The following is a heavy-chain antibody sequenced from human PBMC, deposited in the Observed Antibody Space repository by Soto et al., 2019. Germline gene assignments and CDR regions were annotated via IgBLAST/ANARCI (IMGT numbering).Heavy chain of an antibody. Sequence: SETLSLTCTVSGGSISSYYWSWIRQPPGKGPEWIGYIYYSGSTNYNPSLKSRVTISVDTSKNQFSLKLSSVTAADTAVYYCARHSETTGFDYWGQGTLVTVSS. J-gene: IGHJ4*02. CDR1: GGSISSYY. D-gene: IGHD4-4*01. CDR3: ARHSETTGFDY. V-gene: IGHV4-59*01. CDR2: IYYSGST.